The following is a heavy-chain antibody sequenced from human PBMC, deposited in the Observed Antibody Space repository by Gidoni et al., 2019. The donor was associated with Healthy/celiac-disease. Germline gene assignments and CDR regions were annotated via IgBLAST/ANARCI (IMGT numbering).Heavy chain of an antibody. J-gene: IGHJ4*02. CDR2: ISWNSGSI. CDR3: AKDKGRRFGELLFDY. V-gene: IGHV3-9*01. Sequence: EVQLVESGGGLVQPGRSLRLSCAASGFTFDDYAMHWVRQAPGKGLGWVSGISWNSGSIGYADSVKGRFTISRDNAKNSLYLQMNSLRAEDTALYYCAKDKGRRFGELLFDYWGQGTLVTVSS. CDR1: GFTFDDYA. D-gene: IGHD3-10*01.